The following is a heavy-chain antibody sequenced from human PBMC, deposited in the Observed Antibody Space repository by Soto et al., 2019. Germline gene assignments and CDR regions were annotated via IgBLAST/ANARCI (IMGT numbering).Heavy chain of an antibody. CDR3: AKDAKYEDIVGVVGAWVDS. D-gene: IGHD2-15*01. V-gene: IGHV3-30*18. J-gene: IGHJ5*01. CDR2: ISYDGSNK. Sequence: QVHLVESGGGVVQPGGSLRLSCAASGFTFRSYGIHWVRQAPGKGLEWVSVISYDGSNKYYGDSVKGRFTISRDNSKNTLYLQMNSLRAEDTAVYYCAKDAKYEDIVGVVGAWVDSWGQGTLVTVSS. CDR1: GFTFRSYG.